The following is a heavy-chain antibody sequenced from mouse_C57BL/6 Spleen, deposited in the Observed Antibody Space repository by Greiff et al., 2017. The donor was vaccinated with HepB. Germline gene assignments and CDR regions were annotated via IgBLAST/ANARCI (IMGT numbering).Heavy chain of an antibody. D-gene: IGHD1-1*01. Sequence: VQLQQSGAELVRPGASVTLSCKASGYTFTDYEMHWVKQTPVHGLEWIGAIDPETGGTAYNQKFKGKAILTADKSSSTAYMELRSLTSEDSAVYYCTRERDGSSYFDYWGQGTTLTVAS. V-gene: IGHV1-15*01. CDR1: GYTFTDYE. J-gene: IGHJ2*01. CDR3: TRERDGSSYFDY. CDR2: IDPETGGT.